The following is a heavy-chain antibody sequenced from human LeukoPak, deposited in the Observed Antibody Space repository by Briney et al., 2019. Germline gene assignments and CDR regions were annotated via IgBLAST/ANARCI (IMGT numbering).Heavy chain of an antibody. J-gene: IGHJ4*02. Sequence: GGSLRLSCAASGFTFSSYAMHWVRQGPGQGLGWGAVISYDGSNKYYADSVKGRFTISRDNSKNTLYLQMNSLRAEDTAVYYCARGVGHYYDSSGYYDDFDYWGQGTLVTVSS. CDR1: GFTFSSYA. CDR3: ARGVGHYYDSSGYYDDFDY. D-gene: IGHD3-22*01. CDR2: ISYDGSNK. V-gene: IGHV3-30-3*01.